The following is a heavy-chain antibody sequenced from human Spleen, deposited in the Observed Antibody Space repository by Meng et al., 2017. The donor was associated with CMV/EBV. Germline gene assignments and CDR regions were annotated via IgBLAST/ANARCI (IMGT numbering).Heavy chain of an antibody. D-gene: IGHD3-10*01. J-gene: IGHJ5*02. CDR3: ARDYYGSGTSP. CDR2: IYYSGST. Sequence: LDLQELGLVRVMPSESRATACTGSGGSISSSSYYWGWIRQPPGKGLEWIGSIYYSGSTYHNPSLKSRVTISVDTSKNQFSLKLSSVTAADTAVYYCARDYYGSGTSPWGQGTLVTVSS. CDR1: GGSISSSSYY. V-gene: IGHV4-39*07.